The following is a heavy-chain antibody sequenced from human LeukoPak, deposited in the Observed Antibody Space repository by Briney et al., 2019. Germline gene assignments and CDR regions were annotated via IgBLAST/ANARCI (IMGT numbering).Heavy chain of an antibody. J-gene: IGHJ4*02. CDR3: AKSGEVGATVFDY. D-gene: IGHD1-26*01. Sequence: VGSLRLSCAASGFTFSSYGMSWVRQAPGKGLEWVSVISGSGGSTYYADSVKGRFTISRDNSKNTLYLQMNSLRAEDTAVYYCAKSGEVGATVFDYWGQGTLVTVSS. CDR2: ISGSGGST. CDR1: GFTFSSYG. V-gene: IGHV3-23*01.